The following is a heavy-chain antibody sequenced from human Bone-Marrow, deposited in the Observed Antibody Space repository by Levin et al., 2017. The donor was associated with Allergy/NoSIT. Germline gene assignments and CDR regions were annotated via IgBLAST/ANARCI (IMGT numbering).Heavy chain of an antibody. CDR1: GGSISSSSYY. J-gene: IGHJ6*02. CDR2: IYYSWST. V-gene: IGHV4-39*01. CDR3: AALEPSDV. Sequence: SETLSLTCTVSGGSISSSSYYWGWIRQPPGKGLEWIGSIYYSWSTYYNPSLKSRVTISVDTSKNQFSLKLSSVTAADTAVYYCAALEPSDVWGQGTTVTVSS.